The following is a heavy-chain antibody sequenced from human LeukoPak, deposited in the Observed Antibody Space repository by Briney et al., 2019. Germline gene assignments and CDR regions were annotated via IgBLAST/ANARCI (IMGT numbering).Heavy chain of an antibody. J-gene: IGHJ4*02. CDR3: AREIAAAGTCFDY. D-gene: IGHD6-13*01. Sequence: SETLSLTCAVYGGSFSGYYWSWIRQPPGKGLEWIGEINHSGSTNYNPSLKSRVTISVDTSKNQFSLKLSSVTAADTAVYYCAREIAAAGTCFDYWGQGTLVTVSS. V-gene: IGHV4-34*01. CDR1: GGSFSGYY. CDR2: INHSGST.